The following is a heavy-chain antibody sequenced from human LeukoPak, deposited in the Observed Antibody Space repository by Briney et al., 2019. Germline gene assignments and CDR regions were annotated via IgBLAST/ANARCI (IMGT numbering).Heavy chain of an antibody. V-gene: IGHV3-30*18. CDR1: GFTFSSYG. CDR2: ISYDGSNK. J-gene: IGHJ6*02. D-gene: IGHD3-22*01. CDR3: AKDLEPNVYDSSGYDSGNGMDV. Sequence: GGSLRLSCAASGFTFSSYGMHWARQAPGKGLEWVAVISYDGSNKYYADSVKGRFTISRDNSKNTLYLQMNSLRAEDTAVYYCAKDLEPNVYDSSGYDSGNGMDVWGQGTTVTVSS.